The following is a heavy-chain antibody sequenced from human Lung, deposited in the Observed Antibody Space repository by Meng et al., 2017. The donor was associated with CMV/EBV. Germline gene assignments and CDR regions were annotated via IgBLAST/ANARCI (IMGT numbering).Heavy chain of an antibody. CDR1: GDSISSHY. J-gene: IGHJ4*02. D-gene: IGHD3-22*01. CDR2: IHYSGSS. V-gene: IGHV4-59*11. Sequence: SETLSLXXTVSGDSISSHYWSWIRLRPGKGLEWIGYIHYSGSSSYNPSLKSRVTMSLDTSKNEFSLKLRSVTAADTAVYYCARGRTPAYYDSSGYYYDWGQGXLVTVSS. CDR3: ARGRTPAYYDSSGYYYD.